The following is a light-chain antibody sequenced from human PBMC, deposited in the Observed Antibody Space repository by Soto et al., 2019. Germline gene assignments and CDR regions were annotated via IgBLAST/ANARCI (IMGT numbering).Light chain of an antibody. J-gene: IGKJ1*01. Sequence: DIQMTQSPSTLSASVGDKVTITCRASQSISNWLAWYQQKPGKAPKLLIYEASSLESGVPSRFNGSGFGTEITFTIISLQPDDSATYYCKQYKSYSLTFGQGTK. CDR1: QSISNW. CDR2: EAS. V-gene: IGKV1-5*03. CDR3: KQYKSYSLT.